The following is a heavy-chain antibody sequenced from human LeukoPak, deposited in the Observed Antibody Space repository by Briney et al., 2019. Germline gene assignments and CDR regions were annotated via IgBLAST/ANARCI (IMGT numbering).Heavy chain of an antibody. CDR3: ARVMLWGYCSSTSCYMAFDP. CDR2: MNPNSGNT. CDR1: GYTFTSYD. V-gene: IGHV1-8*01. D-gene: IGHD2-2*02. Sequence: ASVTISCKASGYTFTSYDINWVRQATGQGLEWMGWMNPNSGNTGYAQKFQGRVTMTRNTSISTAYMELSSLRSEDTAVYYCARVMLWGYCSSTSCYMAFDPWGQGTLVTVSS. J-gene: IGHJ5*02.